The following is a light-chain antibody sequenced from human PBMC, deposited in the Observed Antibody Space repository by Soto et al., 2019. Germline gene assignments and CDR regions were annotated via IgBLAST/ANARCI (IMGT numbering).Light chain of an antibody. CDR1: SSNIGSHS. CDR3: AAWDDSLNGRV. J-gene: IGLJ1*01. V-gene: IGLV1-44*01. CDR2: SDN. Sequence: QSVLTQAPSASGTPGQRVTISCSGGSSNIGSHSVNWYQHLPGSAPRLLVYSDNQRPSGVPDRFSGSKSDTSASLAISGLQSDDEADYYCAAWDDSLNGRVFGTGTKLTVL.